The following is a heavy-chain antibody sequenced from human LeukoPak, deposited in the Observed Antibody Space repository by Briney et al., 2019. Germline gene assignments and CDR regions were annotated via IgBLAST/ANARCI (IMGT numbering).Heavy chain of an antibody. CDR1: GYTFTSYA. CDR3: AIYLEWSSYYYYGMDV. CDR2: INAGNGNT. J-gene: IGHJ6*02. Sequence: GASVKVSCKASGYTFTSYAMHWVRQAPGQRLEWMGWINAGNGNTKYPQKFQGRVTITADESTSTAYMELSSLRSEDTAVYYCAIYLEWSSYYYYGMDVWGQGTTVTVSS. D-gene: IGHD3-3*01. V-gene: IGHV1-3*01.